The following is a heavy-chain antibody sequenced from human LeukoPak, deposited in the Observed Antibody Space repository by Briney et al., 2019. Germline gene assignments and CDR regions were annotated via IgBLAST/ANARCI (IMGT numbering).Heavy chain of an antibody. J-gene: IGHJ4*02. CDR1: GGSISSYY. CDR2: IYYSGST. Sequence: PSETLSLTCTVSGGSISSYYWSWTRQPPGKGLEWIGYIYYSGSTNYNPSLKSRVTISVDTSKNQFSLKLSSVTAADTAVYYCARDCSGGSCYDYWGQGTLVTVSS. D-gene: IGHD2-15*01. V-gene: IGHV4-59*01. CDR3: ARDCSGGSCYDY.